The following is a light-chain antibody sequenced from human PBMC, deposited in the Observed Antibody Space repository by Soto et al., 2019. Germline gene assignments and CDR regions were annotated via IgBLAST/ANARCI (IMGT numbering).Light chain of an antibody. Sequence: DIQMTQSPSSLSASVGDRVTITCRASQSISSYLNWFQQKPGKAPKLLIYAASSLQSAVPSRFSGSGCGEHFAFTINSRQPEDFAAYDCHRRCTPRWALGQGTKVDLK. CDR2: AAS. J-gene: IGKJ1*01. CDR3: HRRCTPRWA. CDR1: QSISSY. V-gene: IGKV1-39*01.